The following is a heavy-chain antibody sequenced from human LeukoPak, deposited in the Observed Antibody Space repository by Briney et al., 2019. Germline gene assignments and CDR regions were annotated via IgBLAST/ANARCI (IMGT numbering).Heavy chain of an antibody. V-gene: IGHV4-4*02. CDR3: ARYTGDITMMVPQEPVDY. Sequence: SGILSLTCAVSGGSISSNNWWSWVRPPPGKGREWIGSIYYSGSTYYNPSLKSRVTISVDTSKNQFSLKLSSVTAADTAVYYCARYTGDITMMVPQEPVDYWGQGTLVTVSS. J-gene: IGHJ4*02. CDR2: IYYSGST. D-gene: IGHD3-22*01. CDR1: GGSISSNNW.